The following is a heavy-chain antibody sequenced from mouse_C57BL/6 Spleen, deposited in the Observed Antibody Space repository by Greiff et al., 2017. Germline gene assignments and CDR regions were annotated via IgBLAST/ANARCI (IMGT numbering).Heavy chain of an antibody. D-gene: IGHD1-1*01. CDR3: ARSGYYGSSPWFAY. CDR1: GFNIKDYY. J-gene: IGHJ3*01. CDR2: IDPEDGET. V-gene: IGHV14-2*01. Sequence: EVMLVESGAELVKPGASVKLSCTASGFNIKDYYMHWVKQRTEQGLEWIGRIDPEDGETTYAPKFQGKATITADTSSNTAYLQLSSLTSEDTAVYYCARSGYYGSSPWFAYGGQVTLVTVS.